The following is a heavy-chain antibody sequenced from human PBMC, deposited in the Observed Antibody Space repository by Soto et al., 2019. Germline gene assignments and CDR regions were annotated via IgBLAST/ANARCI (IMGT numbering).Heavy chain of an antibody. D-gene: IGHD3-10*01. CDR3: ASGAARATFVPNWFDP. CDR1: GFTFSSYS. CDR2: ISSSSSTI. Sequence: EVQLVESGGGLVQPGGSLRLSCAASGFTFSSYSMNWVRQAPGKGLEWVSYISSSSSTIYYADSVKGRFTISRDNAKNSLYLQMNSLRAEDTAVYYCASGAARATFVPNWFDPWGQGTLVTVSS. J-gene: IGHJ5*02. V-gene: IGHV3-48*01.